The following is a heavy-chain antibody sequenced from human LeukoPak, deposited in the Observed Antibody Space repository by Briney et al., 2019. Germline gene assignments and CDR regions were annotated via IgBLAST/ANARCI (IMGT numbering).Heavy chain of an antibody. CDR2: INPNSGGT. Sequence: GASVKVSCKASGYTFTGYYMHWVRQAPGQGLEWMGWINPNSGGTNYAQKFQGRVTMTRDTSISTAYMELSRLRSDDTAVYYCARGYYDSSGYYYSPGGFDPWGQGTLVTVSS. J-gene: IGHJ5*02. CDR1: GYTFTGYY. CDR3: ARGYYDSSGYYYSPGGFDP. D-gene: IGHD3-22*01. V-gene: IGHV1-2*02.